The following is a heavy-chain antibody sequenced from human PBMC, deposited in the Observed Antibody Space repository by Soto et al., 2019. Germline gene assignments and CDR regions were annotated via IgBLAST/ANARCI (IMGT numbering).Heavy chain of an antibody. Sequence: GGSLRLSCAASGFTFNNYGMHWVRQAPGKGLEWVAVMSYDGSNKYYADSVKGRFTISRDNSKNMLDLQMNSLRAEDTAVYYCAKDRGSFYRGAFDSWGQGTLVTVSS. CDR1: GFTFNNYG. CDR2: MSYDGSNK. D-gene: IGHD1-26*01. J-gene: IGHJ4*02. V-gene: IGHV3-30*18. CDR3: AKDRGSFYRGAFDS.